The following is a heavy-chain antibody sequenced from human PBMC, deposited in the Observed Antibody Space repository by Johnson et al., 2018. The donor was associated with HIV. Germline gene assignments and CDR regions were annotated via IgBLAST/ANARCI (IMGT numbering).Heavy chain of an antibody. Sequence: VQLVESGGGLVQPGRSLRLSCAASGVTFDDYVMHWVRQVPGKGLEWVSGISWNSGSIGYLDSVKGRFTISRDNGRNSLYLQMNSLRAEDTAVYYCARKGDAFDIWGQGTKVTVSS. CDR1: GVTFDDYV. CDR3: ARKGDAFDI. J-gene: IGHJ3*02. CDR2: ISWNSGSI. V-gene: IGHV3-9*01.